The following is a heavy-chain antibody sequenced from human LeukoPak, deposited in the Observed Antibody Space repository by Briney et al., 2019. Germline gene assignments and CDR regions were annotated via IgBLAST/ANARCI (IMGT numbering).Heavy chain of an antibody. Sequence: PSETLSLTCTVSGGSISSYYWSWIRQPPGKGLEWIGYIYYSGSTNYNPSLKSRVTISVDTSKNQFSLKLSSVTAADTAVYYCARLLRSYYADYWGQGTLVTVSS. J-gene: IGHJ4*02. V-gene: IGHV4-59*01. D-gene: IGHD3-10*01. CDR2: IYYSGST. CDR3: ARLLRSYYADY. CDR1: GGSISSYY.